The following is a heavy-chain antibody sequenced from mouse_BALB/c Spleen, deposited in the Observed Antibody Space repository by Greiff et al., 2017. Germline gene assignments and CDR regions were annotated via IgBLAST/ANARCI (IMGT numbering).Heavy chain of an antibody. CDR3: ARYGYDDGAWFAY. V-gene: IGHV1-9*01. CDR2: ILPGSGST. CDR1: GYTFSSYW. J-gene: IGHJ3*01. D-gene: IGHD2-2*01. Sequence: QVQLQQSGAELMKPGASVKISCKATGYTFSSYWIEWVKQRPGHGLEWIGEILPGSGSTNYNEKFKGKATFTADTSSNTAYMQLSSLTSEDSAVYYCARYGYDDGAWFAYWGQGTLVTVSA.